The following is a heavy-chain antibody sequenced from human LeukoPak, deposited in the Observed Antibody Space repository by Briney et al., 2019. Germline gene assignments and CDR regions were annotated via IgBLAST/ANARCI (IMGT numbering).Heavy chain of an antibody. Sequence: PSETLSLTCTVSGGSISSGSYYWSWIRQPPGKGLEWIGYIYYSGSTNYNPSLKSRVTISVDTSKNQFSLKLSSVTAADTAVYYCAGETYYYDSSGYYYDAFDIWGQGTMVTVSS. CDR1: GGSISSGSYY. V-gene: IGHV4-61*01. D-gene: IGHD3-22*01. CDR2: IYYSGST. CDR3: AGETYYYDSSGYYYDAFDI. J-gene: IGHJ3*02.